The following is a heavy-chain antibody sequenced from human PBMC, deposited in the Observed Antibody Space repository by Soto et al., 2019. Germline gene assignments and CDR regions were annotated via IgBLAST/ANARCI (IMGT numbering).Heavy chain of an antibody. CDR2: IIPILGIA. V-gene: IGHV1-69*04. J-gene: IGHJ3*02. CDR3: ARDLSSIAAATRVGPHDAFDI. D-gene: IGHD6-13*01. Sequence: GASVKVSCKASGGTFSSYTISWVRQAPGQGLEWMGRIIPILGIANYAQKFQGRVTITADKSTSTAYMELSSLRSEDTAVYYCARDLSSIAAATRVGPHDAFDIWGQGTMVTVSS. CDR1: GGTFSSYT.